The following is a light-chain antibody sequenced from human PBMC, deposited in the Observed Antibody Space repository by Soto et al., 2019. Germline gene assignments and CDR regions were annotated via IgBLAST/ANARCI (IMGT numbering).Light chain of an antibody. CDR1: QSVSSSY. J-gene: IGKJ5*01. CDR2: GAS. Sequence: EIVLTQSPATLSLSPGERATLSCRAIQSVSSSYLAWYQQKPGQAPRLLIYGASNRATGIPDRFSGSASGADFTLTISRLEPEDFAVYYCQQYGSSPLITFGQGTRLEIK. CDR3: QQYGSSPLIT. V-gene: IGKV3-20*01.